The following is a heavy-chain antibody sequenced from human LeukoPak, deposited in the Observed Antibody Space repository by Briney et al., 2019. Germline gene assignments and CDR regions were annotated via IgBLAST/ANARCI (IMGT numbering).Heavy chain of an antibody. CDR1: GFTFGDYA. D-gene: IGHD3-22*01. J-gene: IGHJ1*01. CDR3: AKDPYYYDGSGYYYEYFHN. V-gene: IGHV3-49*04. Sequence: GGSLRLSCTASGFTFGDYAMTWVRQAPGKGLEWVGFIRSKAYGGTTEYAASVKGRFTISRDNSKNTLFLQMNSLRADDTAVYYCAKDPYYYDGSGYYYEYFHNWGQGTLVTVSS. CDR2: IRSKAYGGTT.